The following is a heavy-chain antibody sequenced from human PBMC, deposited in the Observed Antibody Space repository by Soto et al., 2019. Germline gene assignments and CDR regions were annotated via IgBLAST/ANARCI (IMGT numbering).Heavy chain of an antibody. CDR2: INSDGGST. J-gene: IGHJ3*01. D-gene: IGHD3-22*01. Sequence: EVQLVESGGGLVQPGGSLRLSCAASGFSFRSYWMHWVRQAPGKGLIWVSRINSDGGSTTYADSVKGRFTISRDNTKNTLSLQMTSLRAEDTAVYFCARDYYDTRDYYREVDAFDLWGQGTMVTVSS. CDR3: ARDYYDTRDYYREVDAFDL. CDR1: GFSFRSYW. V-gene: IGHV3-74*01.